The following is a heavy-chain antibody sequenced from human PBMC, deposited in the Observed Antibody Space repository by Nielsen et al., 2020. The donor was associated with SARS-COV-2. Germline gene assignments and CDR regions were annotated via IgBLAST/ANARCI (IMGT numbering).Heavy chain of an antibody. D-gene: IGHD4-17*01. CDR1: GFTFDDYA. CDR2: ISWNSGSI. CDR3: AKSGHDYGDYSTFDY. Sequence: GGSLRLSCAASGFTFDDYAMHWVRQAPGKGLEWVSGISWNSGSIGYVDSVKGRFTISRDNAKNSLYLQMNSLRAEDTALYYCAKSGHDYGDYSTFDYWGQGTLVTVSS. V-gene: IGHV3-9*01. J-gene: IGHJ4*02.